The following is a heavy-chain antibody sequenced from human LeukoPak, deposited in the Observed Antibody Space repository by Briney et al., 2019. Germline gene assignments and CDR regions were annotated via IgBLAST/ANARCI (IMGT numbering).Heavy chain of an antibody. CDR2: IIPIFGTA. V-gene: IGHV1-69*01. Sequence: SVKVSCKASGGTFSSYAISWVRRAPGQGLEWMGGIIPIFGTANYAQKFQGRVTITADESTSTAYMELSSLRPEDTAVYYCARDPGYDSSGYVVDYFDYWGQGTLVTVSS. CDR3: ARDPGYDSSGYVVDYFDY. CDR1: GGTFSSYA. D-gene: IGHD3-22*01. J-gene: IGHJ4*02.